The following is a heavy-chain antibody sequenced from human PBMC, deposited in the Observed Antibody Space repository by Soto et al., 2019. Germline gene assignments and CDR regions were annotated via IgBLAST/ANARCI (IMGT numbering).Heavy chain of an antibody. CDR3: AREAWPLLQTGMDV. CDR2: ISAYNGNT. V-gene: IGHV1-18*04. J-gene: IGHJ6*02. Sequence: ASVKVSCKASGYTFTSYGISWVRQAPGQGLEWMGWISAYNGNTSYAQKLQGRVTMTTDTSTSTAYMELGSLRSDDTAVYYCAREAWPLLQTGMDVCGQGTTVTVSS. D-gene: IGHD5-12*01. CDR1: GYTFTSYG.